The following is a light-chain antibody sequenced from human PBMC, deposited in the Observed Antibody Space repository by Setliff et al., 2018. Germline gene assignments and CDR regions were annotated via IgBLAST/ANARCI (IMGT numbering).Light chain of an antibody. CDR2: DVS. J-gene: IGLJ2*01. CDR1: SSDVSDYNF. CDR3: TSYASGSTYVV. Sequence: QSVLTQPASVSGSPGQSITIACTGLSSDVSDYNFVSWYQQHPRQAPKLMIYDVSKRPSGVSYRFSGSKSGNTASLTISGPQAGDEADYFCTSYASGSTYVVFGGGTK. V-gene: IGLV2-14*03.